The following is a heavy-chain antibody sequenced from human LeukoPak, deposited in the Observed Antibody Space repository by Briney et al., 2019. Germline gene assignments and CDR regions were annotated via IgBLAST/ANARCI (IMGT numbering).Heavy chain of an antibody. J-gene: IGHJ4*02. V-gene: IGHV3-48*01. CDR3: ARDRGGSGWPIFDS. D-gene: IGHD6-19*01. CDR2: IARGSSPI. CDR1: GFTFSNYN. Sequence: PGGSLRLSCAASGFTFSNYNMNWVRQAPGKGLEWISYIARGSSPIYDADSVKGRFTISRDNAKNSLYLQMNSLRAEDTAVYYCARDRGGSGWPIFDSWGQGTLVTVSS.